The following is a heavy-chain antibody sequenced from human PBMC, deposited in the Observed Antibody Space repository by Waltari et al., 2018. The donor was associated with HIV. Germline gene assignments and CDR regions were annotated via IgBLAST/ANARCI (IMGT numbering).Heavy chain of an antibody. CDR1: GSNFIGNF. J-gene: IGHJ4*01. Sequence: QDQRIHSGPAVQKPGASLPVSCRASGSNFIGNFIHWVRQAPGQGHEWLRDLSPGSCATAYAQKFRRSSAPSGHASVNTPSLDVRRRRLDVTATHFGQRLRAPDQGGGDRWGQGTLVHVS. V-gene: IGHV1-2*02. CDR3: QRLRAPDQGGGDR. CDR2: LSPGSCAT. D-gene: IGHD2-21*02.